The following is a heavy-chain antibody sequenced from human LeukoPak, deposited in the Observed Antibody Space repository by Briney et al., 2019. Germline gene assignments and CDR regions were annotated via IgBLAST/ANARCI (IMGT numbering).Heavy chain of an antibody. Sequence: GGPLRLSCVASGFTFSNYWMHWVRQAPGKGLVWVSYINSDGSSTSYADSVKGRFTISRDNSKNTLYLQMNSLRAEDTAVYYCAKEGGGAVAGTSGFDYWGQGTLVTVSS. CDR2: INSDGSST. CDR1: GFTFSNYW. D-gene: IGHD6-19*01. J-gene: IGHJ4*02. CDR3: AKEGGGAVAGTSGFDY. V-gene: IGHV3-74*01.